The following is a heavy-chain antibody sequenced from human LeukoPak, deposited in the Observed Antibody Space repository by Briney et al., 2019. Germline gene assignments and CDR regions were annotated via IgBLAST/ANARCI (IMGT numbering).Heavy chain of an antibody. CDR1: GYSFTSYW. J-gene: IGHJ4*02. Sequence: GESLRISRKGSGYSFTSYWISWVRQMPGKGLGLMGRIDPSDSYTNYSPSFQGHVTISADKSISTAYLQWSSLKASDTAMYYCARHWGYSGYDQLYFDYWGQGTLVTVSS. CDR3: ARHWGYSGYDQLYFDY. CDR2: IDPSDSYT. D-gene: IGHD5-12*01. V-gene: IGHV5-10-1*01.